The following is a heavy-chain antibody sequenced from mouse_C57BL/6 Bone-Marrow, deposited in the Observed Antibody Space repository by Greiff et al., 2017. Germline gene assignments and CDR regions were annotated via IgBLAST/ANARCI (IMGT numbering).Heavy chain of an antibody. CDR2: IDPETGGT. CDR3: TRLNPYYYGFYAMDY. J-gene: IGHJ4*01. CDR1: GYTFTDYE. D-gene: IGHD1-1*01. V-gene: IGHV1-15*01. Sequence: VQLQQSGAELVRPGASVTLSCKASGYTFTDYEMHWVKQTPVHGLEWIGAIDPETGGTAYNQKFKGKAILTADKSSSTAYMELRSLTSEDSAVYYCTRLNPYYYGFYAMDYWGQGTSVTVSS.